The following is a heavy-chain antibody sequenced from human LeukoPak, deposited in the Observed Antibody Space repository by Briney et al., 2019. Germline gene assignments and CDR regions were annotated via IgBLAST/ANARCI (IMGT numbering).Heavy chain of an antibody. CDR3: AKDPYITIFGVVDY. CDR2: IYSGGST. D-gene: IGHD3-3*01. V-gene: IGHV3-53*05. J-gene: IGHJ4*02. Sequence: GGSLRLSCAASGFTVSSNYMSWVRQAPGKGLEWVSVIYSGGSTYYADSVKGRFTISRDNSKNTLYLQMNSLRAEDTAVYYCAKDPYITIFGVVDYWGQGTLVTVSS. CDR1: GFTVSSNY.